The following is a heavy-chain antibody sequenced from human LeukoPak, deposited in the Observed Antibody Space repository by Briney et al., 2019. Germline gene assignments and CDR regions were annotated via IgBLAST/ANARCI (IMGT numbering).Heavy chain of an antibody. D-gene: IGHD5-18*01. CDR1: GFTFSSYG. CDR3: ARVHSYRALYYYYMGV. V-gene: IGHV3-23*01. J-gene: IGHJ6*03. Sequence: GGSLRLSCAASGFTFSSYGMSWARQAPGKGLEWVSAISGSGGSTYYADSVKGRFTTSRDNSKNTLYLQMNSLRAEDTAVYYCARVHSYRALYYYYMGVWGKGTTVTISS. CDR2: ISGSGGST.